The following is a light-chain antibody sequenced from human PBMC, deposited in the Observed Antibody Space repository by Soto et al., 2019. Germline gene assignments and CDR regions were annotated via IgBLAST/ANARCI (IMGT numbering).Light chain of an antibody. CDR1: QSVSSSY. V-gene: IGKV3-20*01. CDR3: QQYGSSPMYT. Sequence: EIVLTQSPGTLSLSPGERATLSCRASQSVSSSYLAWYQQKPGQAPRLLIYGASSMATGIPDRFSGSGSGTDFTLTISRLEPEDFAVYYCQQYGSSPMYTFGQGTTLEIK. CDR2: GAS. J-gene: IGKJ2*01.